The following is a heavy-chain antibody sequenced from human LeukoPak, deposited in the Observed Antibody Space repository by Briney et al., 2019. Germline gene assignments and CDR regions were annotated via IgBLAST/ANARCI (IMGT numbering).Heavy chain of an antibody. Sequence: ASVKVSCKFSGFTLTELSMHWVRQAPGKGLEWMGGFDPEDGETIYAQKFQGRVTMTEDTSTDTAYMELSSLRSEDTAVYYCATGDKGAILTGYNYYFYMDVWGKGTTVTISS. J-gene: IGHJ6*03. CDR1: GFTLTELS. V-gene: IGHV1-24*01. CDR2: FDPEDGET. D-gene: IGHD3-9*01. CDR3: ATGDKGAILTGYNYYFYMDV.